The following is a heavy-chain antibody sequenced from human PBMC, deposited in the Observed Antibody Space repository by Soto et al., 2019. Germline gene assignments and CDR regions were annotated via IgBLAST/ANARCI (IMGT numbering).Heavy chain of an antibody. V-gene: IGHV1-58*01. Sequence: ASVKVSCKASGFTFTSSAVQWVRQARGQRLEWIGWIVVGSGNTNYAQKFQERVTITRDMSTSTAYMELSSLRSEDTAVYYCAADRPSYYDSSGPGSYWGQGTLVPVSS. CDR2: IVVGSGNT. CDR1: GFTFTSSA. J-gene: IGHJ4*02. CDR3: AADRPSYYDSSGPGSY. D-gene: IGHD3-22*01.